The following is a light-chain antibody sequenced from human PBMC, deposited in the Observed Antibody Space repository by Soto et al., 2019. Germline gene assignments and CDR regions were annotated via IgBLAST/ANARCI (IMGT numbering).Light chain of an antibody. V-gene: IGLV2-23*02. Sequence: QSVLTQPASVSGSPGQSITISCTGTTSDVGSYNLVSWYQQHPGKAPKLMIYEVTKRASGVSNRFSGSKSGNTASLTISGLQAEDEADYYCFSHAHSSTVLFGGGTPLTVL. CDR1: TSDVGSYNL. J-gene: IGLJ2*01. CDR3: FSHAHSSTVL. CDR2: EVT.